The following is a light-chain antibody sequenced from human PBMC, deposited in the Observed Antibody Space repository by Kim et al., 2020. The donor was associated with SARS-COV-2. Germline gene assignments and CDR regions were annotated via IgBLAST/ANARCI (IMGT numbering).Light chain of an antibody. CDR2: DVS. CDR1: SSDVGYYNS. CDR3: NTNTPSSPYV. Sequence: QSPLTQPASVSGAPGQSITISCTGTSSDVGYYNSVSWYQQHPGKAPKLIMYDVSERPSGVSNHFSGSQSGNTASLTISGLRAEDDADYYNNTNTPSSPYVFGSGSKVSVL. V-gene: IGLV2-14*03. J-gene: IGLJ1*01.